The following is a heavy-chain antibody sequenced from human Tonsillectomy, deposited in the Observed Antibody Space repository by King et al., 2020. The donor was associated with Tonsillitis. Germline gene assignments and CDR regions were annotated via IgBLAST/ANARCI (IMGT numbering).Heavy chain of an antibody. V-gene: IGHV1-69*01. D-gene: IGHD3-22*01. CDR2: IIPIFGTP. CDR1: GGTFSSYA. J-gene: IGHJ3*02. Sequence: KLVQSGAEVKKPGSSVKVSCKASGGTFSSYAISWVRQAPGQGLEWMGGIIPIFGTPTYAQKIQGRVTITADESTSTAYMELSSLRSEDTAVYYCARGSGYYYDSRGYYTDGFDIWGQGTTVTVSS. CDR3: ARGSGYYYDSRGYYTDGFDI.